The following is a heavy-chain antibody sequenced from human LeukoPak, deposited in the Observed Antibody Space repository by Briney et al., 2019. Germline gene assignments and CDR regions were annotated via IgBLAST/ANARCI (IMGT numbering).Heavy chain of an antibody. CDR1: GGSFSGYY. CDR3: AILRVYVRRCGGPATYFDY. V-gene: IGHV4-34*01. Sequence: PSETLSLTCAVYGGSFSGYYWSWIRQPPGKGREWVGEINHRGSTNYNPPLKSRVTISVHTSKNQFSLTLSSVTAADTAVYYCAILRVYVRRCGGPATYFDYWGQGTLATLSS. J-gene: IGHJ4*02. D-gene: IGHD3-10*02. CDR2: INHRGST.